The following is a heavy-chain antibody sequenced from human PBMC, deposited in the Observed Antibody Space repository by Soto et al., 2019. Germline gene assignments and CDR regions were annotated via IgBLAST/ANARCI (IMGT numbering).Heavy chain of an antibody. CDR3: AKDKGDWNLYNFDY. J-gene: IGHJ4*02. CDR2: ISYDGSNK. CDR1: GFTFSSYA. V-gene: IGHV3-30-3*01. Sequence: GGSLRLSCAASGFTFSSYAMHWVRQAPGKGLEWVAVISYDGSNKYYADSVKGRFTISRDNSKNTLYLQMNSLRAEDTAVYYCAKDKGDWNLYNFDYWGQGTLVTVSS. D-gene: IGHD1-1*01.